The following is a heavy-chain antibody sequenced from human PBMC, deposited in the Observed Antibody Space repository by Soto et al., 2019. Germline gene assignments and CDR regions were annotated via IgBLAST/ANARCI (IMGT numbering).Heavy chain of an antibody. J-gene: IGHJ4*02. CDR1: GGFISSGGYY. CDR2: IYYSGST. D-gene: IGHD2-2*02. V-gene: IGHV4-31*03. Sequence: QVQLQESGPGLVKPSQTLSLTCTVSGGFISSGGYYWSWIRQHPGKGLEWIGYIYYSGSTYYNPSLKSRVTISVDTSKNQFSLKLSSVTAADTAVYYCARGEAAAAIPLDYWGQGTLVTVSS. CDR3: ARGEAAAAIPLDY.